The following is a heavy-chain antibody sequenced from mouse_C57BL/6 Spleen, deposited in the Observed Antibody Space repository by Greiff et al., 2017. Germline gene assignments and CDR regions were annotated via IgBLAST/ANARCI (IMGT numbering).Heavy chain of an antibody. CDR2: IDPSDSYT. J-gene: IGHJ3*01. Sequence: QVQLQQPGAELVKPGASVKLSCKASGYTFTSYWMQWVKQRPGQGLEWIGEIDPSDSYTNYNQKFKGKATLTVDTSSSTAYMQLSSLTSEDSAVYYRAPKLGPAYWGQGTLVTVSA. V-gene: IGHV1-50*01. CDR3: APKLGPAY. D-gene: IGHD4-1*01. CDR1: GYTFTSYW.